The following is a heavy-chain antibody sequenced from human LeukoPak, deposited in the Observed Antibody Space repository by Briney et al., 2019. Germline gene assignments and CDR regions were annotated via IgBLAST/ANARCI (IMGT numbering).Heavy chain of an antibody. CDR2: ISWNSGSI. D-gene: IGHD4-17*01. CDR3: AKGPIDYGEFQD. J-gene: IGHJ1*01. Sequence: GRSLRLSCAASGFTFDDYAMHWVRQAPGKGLEWVSGISWNSGSIGYADSVKGRFTISRDNAKNSLYLQMNSLRAEDTALYYCAKGPIDYGEFQDWGQGTLVTVSS. CDR1: GFTFDDYA. V-gene: IGHV3-9*01.